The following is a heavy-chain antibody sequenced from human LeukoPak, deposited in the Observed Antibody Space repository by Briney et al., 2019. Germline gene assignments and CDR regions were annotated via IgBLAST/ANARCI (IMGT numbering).Heavy chain of an antibody. J-gene: IGHJ4*02. Sequence: GGSLRLSCAASGFTFSSRSMTWVRQAPGKGLEWVSSISSSSNYIYYADSVKGRFTISRDNAKNSLYLQANSLRAKDTAVYYCARGRPSLYSSGWSSDYWGQGALVTVSS. CDR3: ARGRPSLYSSGWSSDY. CDR1: GFTFSSRS. D-gene: IGHD6-19*01. CDR2: ISSSSNYI. V-gene: IGHV3-21*01.